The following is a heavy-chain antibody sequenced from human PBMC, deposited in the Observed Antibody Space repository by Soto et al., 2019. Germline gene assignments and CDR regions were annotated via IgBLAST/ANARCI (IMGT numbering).Heavy chain of an antibody. CDR2: ISSGGSTI. Sequence: EVQLVESGGGLAQPGGSLRLSCVASGFSFSAYEMNWVRQAPGKGLEWVAYISSGGSTIHYADSVRGRVTVSRDNARNSLYLQMNTLSVEDTALYYCARDRAAGGYWGQGTLVTVSS. D-gene: IGHD6-13*01. CDR3: ARDRAAGGY. V-gene: IGHV3-48*03. CDR1: GFSFSAYE. J-gene: IGHJ4*02.